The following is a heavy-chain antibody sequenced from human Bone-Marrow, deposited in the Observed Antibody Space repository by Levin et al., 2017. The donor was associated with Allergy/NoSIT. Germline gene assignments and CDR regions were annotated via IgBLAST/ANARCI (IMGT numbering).Heavy chain of an antibody. J-gene: IGHJ5*02. V-gene: IGHV4-34*01. CDR2: INHSGST. CDR1: GGSFSGYY. CDR3: ARNAPTRIAARPNWFDP. Sequence: PSETLSLTCAVYGGSFSGYYWSWIRQPPGKGLEWIGEINHSGSTNYNPSLKSRVTISVDTSKNQFSLKLSSVTAADTAVYYCARNAPTRIAARPNWFDPWGQGTLVTVSS. D-gene: IGHD6-6*01.